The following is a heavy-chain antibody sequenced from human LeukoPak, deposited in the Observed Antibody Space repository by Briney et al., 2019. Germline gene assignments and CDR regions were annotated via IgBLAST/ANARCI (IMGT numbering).Heavy chain of an antibody. Sequence: GGSLRLSCAASGFTVSSNYMSWVRQAPGKGLEWVSVIYSGGSTYYADSVKGRFTISIDNSKNTLYLQMNSLRAEDTAVYYCASTKPEYYYESSGYYSWGQGTLVTVSS. CDR3: ASTKPEYYYESSGYYS. CDR2: IYSGGST. CDR1: GFTVSSNY. J-gene: IGHJ4*02. V-gene: IGHV3-66*01. D-gene: IGHD3-22*01.